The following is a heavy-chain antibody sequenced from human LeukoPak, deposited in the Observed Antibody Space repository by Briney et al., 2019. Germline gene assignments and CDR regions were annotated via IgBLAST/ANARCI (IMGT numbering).Heavy chain of an antibody. J-gene: IGHJ6*03. Sequence: SETLSLTCTVSGGSISSSSYYWGWIRQPPGKGLEWIGSIYYSGSTYYNPSLKSRVTISVDTSKNQFSLKLSSVTAADTAVYYCARDLGVAARLHYYYYMDVWGKGTTVTVSS. D-gene: IGHD6-6*01. CDR3: ARDLGVAARLHYYYYMDV. V-gene: IGHV4-39*07. CDR2: IYYSGST. CDR1: GGSISSSSYY.